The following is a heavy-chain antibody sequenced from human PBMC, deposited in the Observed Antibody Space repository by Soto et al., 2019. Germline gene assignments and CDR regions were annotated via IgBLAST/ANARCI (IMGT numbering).Heavy chain of an antibody. V-gene: IGHV3-53*01. J-gene: IGHJ3*02. D-gene: IGHD3-16*01. CDR2: IYSGGST. CDR1: GFTVSRNY. CDR3: ARDPLGGGDLKNDAFDM. Sequence: EVQLVESGGGLIQPGGSLRLSCAVSGFTVSRNYINWVRQAPGKGLEWVSVIYSGGSTYYADSVKGRFTISRDNSKNTLDLQMDRLRVEDTAVYYCARDPLGGGDLKNDAFDMWGQGTMVTVSS.